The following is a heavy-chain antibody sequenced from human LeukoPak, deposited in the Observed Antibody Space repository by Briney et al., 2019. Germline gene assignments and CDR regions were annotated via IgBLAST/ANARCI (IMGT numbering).Heavy chain of an antibody. CDR2: IYHSGST. D-gene: IGHD2-2*01. V-gene: IGHV4-38-2*01. CDR3: ARFSCSSTSCYRFDY. J-gene: IGHJ4*02. Sequence: SETLSLTCAVSGYSISSGYYWGWIRQPPGKGLEWIGSIYHSGSTYYNPSLKSRVTISVDTSKNQFSLKLSSVTAADTAVYYCARFSCSSTSCYRFDYCGQGTLVTVSS. CDR1: GYSISSGYY.